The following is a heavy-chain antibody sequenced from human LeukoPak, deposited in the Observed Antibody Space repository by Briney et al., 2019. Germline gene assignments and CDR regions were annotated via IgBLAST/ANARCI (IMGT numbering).Heavy chain of an antibody. CDR1: GYTFTTYG. CDR2: ISGYNGYT. CDR3: ARVVWLEQHQVDY. D-gene: IGHD1/OR15-1a*01. Sequence: GASVKVSCKASGYTFTTYGISWVRQAPGQGLEWMGWISGYNGYTDYAQKLQGRVTVTTDTSTNTAYMELRNLRADDTAVYYCARVVWLEQHQVDYWGQGTLVTVSS. V-gene: IGHV1-18*01. J-gene: IGHJ4*02.